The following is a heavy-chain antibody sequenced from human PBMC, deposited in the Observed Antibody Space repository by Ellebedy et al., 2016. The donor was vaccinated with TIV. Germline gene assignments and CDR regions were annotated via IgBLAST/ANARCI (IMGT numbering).Heavy chain of an antibody. J-gene: IGHJ4*02. CDR3: ARDGYFDY. Sequence: PGGSLRLSCAASGFTFVSHAMTWVRQAPGTGLESVSAINGRGGTTYYADSVKGRFTISRDNAKNSLYLQMNYLRAEDTAVYYCARDGYFDYWGQGTLDTVSS. V-gene: IGHV3-23*01. CDR1: GFTFVSHA. CDR2: INGRGGTT.